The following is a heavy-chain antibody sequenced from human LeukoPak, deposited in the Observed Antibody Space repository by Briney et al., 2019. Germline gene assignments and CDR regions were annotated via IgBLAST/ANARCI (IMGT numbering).Heavy chain of an antibody. CDR3: ARDRGRYYDSRGFYWGYYFDY. J-gene: IGHJ4*02. Sequence: GGSLRLSCAASGFTFSTYAVNWVRQAPGKGLEWVSTISGSGDSTYYADPVKGRFTISRDNSKDTLYLQMSSVRVDDTAVYYCARDRGRYYDSRGFYWGYYFDYWGQGTLVTVSS. CDR2: ISGSGDST. V-gene: IGHV3-23*01. D-gene: IGHD3-22*01. CDR1: GFTFSTYA.